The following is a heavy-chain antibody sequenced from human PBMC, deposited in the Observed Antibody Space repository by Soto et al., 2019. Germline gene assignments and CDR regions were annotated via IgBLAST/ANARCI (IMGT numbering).Heavy chain of an antibody. CDR1: GYTFNRYG. CDR3: AKNGQPPYYYYGMDV. V-gene: IGHV1-18*01. D-gene: IGHD2-8*01. CDR2: ISGYNGDT. J-gene: IGHJ6*02. Sequence: QGQLVQSGAEVKKPGASVKVSCKASGYTFNRYGISWVRQAPGQGLEWMGWISGYNGDTNYAQKFQGRVTXTXXXFXRTVYMEMRSLTSDDTAVYYCAKNGQPPYYYYGMDVWGQGTTVTVSS.